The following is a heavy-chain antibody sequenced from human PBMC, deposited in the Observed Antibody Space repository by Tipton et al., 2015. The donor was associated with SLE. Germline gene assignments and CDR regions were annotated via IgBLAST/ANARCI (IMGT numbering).Heavy chain of an antibody. V-gene: IGHV3-21*03. CDR1: GFTFSSYS. Sequence: SLRLSCAASGFTFSSYSMNWVRQAPGKGLEWVSSIGSSNSYIYYADSVKGRFTVSRDNAKNSLSLQMNSLRAEDTGVYYCAGALDYWGQGTLVTVSS. CDR2: IGSSNSYI. CDR3: AGALDY. J-gene: IGHJ4*02.